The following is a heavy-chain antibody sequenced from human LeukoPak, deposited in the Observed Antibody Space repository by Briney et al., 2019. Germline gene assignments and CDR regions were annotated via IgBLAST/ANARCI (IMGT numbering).Heavy chain of an antibody. Sequence: GGSLRLSCAASGFTFSSYWMGWVRQAPGKGLEWVANIKQDGSEKYYVDSVKGRFTISRDNAKNSLYLQMNSLRAEDTAVYYCASLESISIAAAAGYWGQGTLVTVSS. CDR3: ASLESISIAAAAGY. CDR2: IKQDGSEK. V-gene: IGHV3-7*01. CDR1: GFTFSSYW. D-gene: IGHD6-13*01. J-gene: IGHJ4*02.